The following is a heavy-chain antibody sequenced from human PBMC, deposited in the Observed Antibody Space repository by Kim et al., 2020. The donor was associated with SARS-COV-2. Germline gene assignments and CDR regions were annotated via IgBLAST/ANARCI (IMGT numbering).Heavy chain of an antibody. CDR1: GFTFSSFG. Sequence: GGSLRLSCAASGFTFSSFGMHWVRQAPGKGLEWVAVIWYDGSNKYYADSVKGRFTISRDNSKNMLYLQMNSLRAEDTAVYYCARWVDYGSGSYYNGWGQGTLVTVSS. D-gene: IGHD3-10*01. CDR3: ARWVDYGSGSYYNG. CDR2: IWYDGSNK. J-gene: IGHJ4*02. V-gene: IGHV3-33*01.